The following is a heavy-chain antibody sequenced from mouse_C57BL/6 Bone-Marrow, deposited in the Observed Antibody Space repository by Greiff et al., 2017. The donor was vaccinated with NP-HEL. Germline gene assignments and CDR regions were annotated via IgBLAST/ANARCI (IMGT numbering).Heavy chain of an antibody. V-gene: IGHV5-12*01. CDR1: GFNFSDYY. CDR3: ASPYSNYRGFAY. Sequence: EVMLVESGGGLVQPGGSLKLSCAASGFNFSDYYMYWVRQTPEKRLEWVAYISNGGGSTYYPDTVKGRFTISRDNAKNTLYLQMSRLKSEDTAMYYCASPYSNYRGFAYWGQGTLVTVSA. D-gene: IGHD2-5*01. J-gene: IGHJ3*01. CDR2: ISNGGGST.